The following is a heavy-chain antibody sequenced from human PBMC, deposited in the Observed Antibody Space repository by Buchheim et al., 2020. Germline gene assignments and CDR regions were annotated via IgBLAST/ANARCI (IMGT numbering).Heavy chain of an antibody. CDR2: MNPKSGDT. CDR1: GYTFTSYD. J-gene: IGHJ4*02. D-gene: IGHD7-27*01. Sequence: QVQLVQSGAEVKKTGASVKVSCKASGYTFTSYDINWVRQATGQGLEWLGWMNPKSGDTGYAQKFQGRVTLTRDTSISTAYMELSGLTSEDTAVYYCAKNIAYTGDFDNWGQGTL. CDR3: AKNIAYTGDFDN. V-gene: IGHV1-8*01.